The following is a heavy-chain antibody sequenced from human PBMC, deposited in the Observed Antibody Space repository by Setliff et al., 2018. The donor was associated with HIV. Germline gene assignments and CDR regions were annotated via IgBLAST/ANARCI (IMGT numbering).Heavy chain of an antibody. CDR2: IYYNGRT. J-gene: IGHJ3*01. D-gene: IGHD3-10*01. V-gene: IGHV4-31*03. CDR1: GGSISSGGYY. Sequence: SETLSLTCTVSGGSISSGGYYWNWIRQYPVRGLEWIGHIYYNGRTLFNPALGTRLNMSVDTSENQFSLHLNSVTAADTAVYYCVRDQADVYNYLLSGAFDFWGQGAMVTVSS. CDR3: VRDQADVYNYLLSGAFDF.